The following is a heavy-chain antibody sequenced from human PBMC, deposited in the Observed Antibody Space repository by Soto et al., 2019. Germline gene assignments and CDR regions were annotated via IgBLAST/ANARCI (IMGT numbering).Heavy chain of an antibody. V-gene: IGHV4-39*01. D-gene: IGHD6-19*01. CDR2: IYYSGST. CDR3: ARRVAVAGHYFDY. J-gene: IGHJ4*02. Sequence: QLQLQESGPGLVKPSETLSLTCTVSDGSISSSSYYWGWIRQPPGKWLEWIGSIYYSGSTYYNPSLKSRVTISVDTSKNQFSLKVSSVTAADAAVYYCARRVAVAGHYFDYWGQGTPVTVSS. CDR1: DGSISSSSYY.